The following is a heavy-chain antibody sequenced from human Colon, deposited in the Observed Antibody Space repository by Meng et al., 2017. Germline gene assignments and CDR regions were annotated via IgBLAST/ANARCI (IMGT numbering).Heavy chain of an antibody. CDR3: ARGGTTHQLVRSSWFDP. CDR1: RFSFSNYE. Sequence: GESLKISCAASRFSFSNYEMNWVRQAPGKGLEWISYISSSGSPREYADSVKGRFTISRDNAKNSLYLQMNSLRVEDTAVYYCARGGTTHQLVRSSWFDPWGQGTLVT. J-gene: IGHJ5*02. D-gene: IGHD6-13*01. V-gene: IGHV3-48*03. CDR2: ISSSGSPR.